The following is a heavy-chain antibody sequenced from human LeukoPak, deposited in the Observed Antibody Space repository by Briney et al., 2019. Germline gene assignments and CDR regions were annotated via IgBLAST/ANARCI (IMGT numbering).Heavy chain of an antibody. CDR2: IKQDGSDK. J-gene: IGHJ4*02. CDR1: GFTFSAYW. CDR3: AIFYSSSRRPTSRPFDY. Sequence: GGSLRLSCAVSGFTFSAYWMSWVRQAPGKGLEWVASIKQDGSDKVYLDSVKGRFTISRDNAKNSLYLQMNTLRAEDTAVYYCAIFYSSSRRPTSRPFDYWGQGTLVTVSS. D-gene: IGHD6-6*01. V-gene: IGHV3-7*01.